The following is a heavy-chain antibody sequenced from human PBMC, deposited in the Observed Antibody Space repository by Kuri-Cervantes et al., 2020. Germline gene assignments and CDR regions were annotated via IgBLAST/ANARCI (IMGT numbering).Heavy chain of an antibody. Sequence: ISCKASGGTFSSYAISWVRQAPGQGLEWMGGIIPIFGTANYAQKFQGRVTITADKSTSTVYMELSSLRSEDTAVYYCARERSGPPDYWGQGTLVTVSS. CDR1: GGTFSSYA. J-gene: IGHJ4*02. CDR3: ARERSGPPDY. CDR2: IIPIFGTA. V-gene: IGHV1-69*06. D-gene: IGHD2-15*01.